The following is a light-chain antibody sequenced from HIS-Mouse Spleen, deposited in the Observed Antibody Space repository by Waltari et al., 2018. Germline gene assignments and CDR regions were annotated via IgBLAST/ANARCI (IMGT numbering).Light chain of an antibody. Sequence: QSALTQPASVSGSPGQTITISCTGTSSDVGGYHYVSWYQQHPGKAPKLMIYDVSNRPSGVSNRFSGSKSGNTASLTISGLQAEDEADYYCCSYAGSSTWVFGGGTKLTVL. J-gene: IGLJ3*02. CDR1: SSDVGGYHY. CDR2: DVS. V-gene: IGLV2-14*03. CDR3: CSYAGSSTWV.